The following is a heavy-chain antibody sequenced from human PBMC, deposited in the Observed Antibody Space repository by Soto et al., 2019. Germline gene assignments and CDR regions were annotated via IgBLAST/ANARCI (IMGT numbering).Heavy chain of an antibody. J-gene: IGHJ6*02. Sequence: GGSLRLSCAASGFTFSDYAVSWVRQAPGKGLEWVSAISGGGDNTYYADSVKGRFTISRDNSKNTLYLEMNSLRAEDTAICNCAKDLGDNNYYYYGMDVWGQGTTVTVSS. CDR2: ISGGGDNT. D-gene: IGHD3-16*01. CDR3: AKDLGDNNYYYYGMDV. CDR1: GFTFSDYA. V-gene: IGHV3-23*01.